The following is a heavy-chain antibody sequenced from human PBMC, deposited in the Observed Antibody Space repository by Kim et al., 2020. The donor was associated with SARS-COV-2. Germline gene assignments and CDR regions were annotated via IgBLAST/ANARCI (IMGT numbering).Heavy chain of an antibody. CDR3: ASALGH. V-gene: IGHV4-4*07. CDR2: STSGRT. Sequence: STSGRTKYNPSLQSRVTMSVDMSKNQFYLKLSSVTAADTAVYYCASALGHWGQGTLVTVSS. J-gene: IGHJ4*02. D-gene: IGHD3-16*02.